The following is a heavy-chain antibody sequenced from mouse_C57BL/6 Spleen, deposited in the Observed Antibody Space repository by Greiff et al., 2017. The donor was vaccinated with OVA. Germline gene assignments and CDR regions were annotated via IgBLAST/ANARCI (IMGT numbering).Heavy chain of an antibody. V-gene: IGHV6-3*01. D-gene: IGHD1-1*01. Sequence: DVKLVESGGGLVQPGGSMKLSCVASGFTFSNYWMNWVRQSPEKGLEWVAQIRLKSDNYATHYAESVKGRFTISRDDSKSSVYLQMNNLRAEDTGIYYCTAAVVATGRFDYWGQGTTLTVSS. J-gene: IGHJ2*01. CDR2: IRLKSDNYAT. CDR1: GFTFSNYW. CDR3: TAAVVATGRFDY.